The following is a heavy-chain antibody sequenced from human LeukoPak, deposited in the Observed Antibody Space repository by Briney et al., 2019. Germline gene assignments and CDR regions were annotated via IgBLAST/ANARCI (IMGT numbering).Heavy chain of an antibody. CDR3: ARGGGPDTAMNLDY. J-gene: IGHJ4*02. D-gene: IGHD5-18*01. CDR1: GFTFSRFA. CDR2: TSYDGSNK. Sequence: GGSLRLSCAASGFTFSRFAMHWVRQAPDKGLEWVAVTSYDGSNKYYADSVKGRFTISRDNSKNTVFLQMNSLRPEDTAVYYCARGGGPDTAMNLDYWGQGTLVTVSS. V-gene: IGHV3-30*04.